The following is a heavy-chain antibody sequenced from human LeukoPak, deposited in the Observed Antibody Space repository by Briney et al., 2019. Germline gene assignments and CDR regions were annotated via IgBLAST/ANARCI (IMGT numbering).Heavy chain of an antibody. CDR3: ARDRRGYSGYDSESLFY. J-gene: IGHJ4*02. CDR1: GYTFTSYG. V-gene: IGHV1-18*01. Sequence: GASVKVSCKASGYTFTSYGISWVRQAPGQGLEWMGWISAYNGNTNYAQKFQGRVTITADESTSTAYMELSSLRSEDTAVYYCARDRRGYSGYDSESLFYWGQGTLVTVSS. D-gene: IGHD5-12*01. CDR2: ISAYNGNT.